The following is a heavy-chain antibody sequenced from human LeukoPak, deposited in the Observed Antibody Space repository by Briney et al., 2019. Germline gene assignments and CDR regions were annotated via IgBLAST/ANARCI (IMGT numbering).Heavy chain of an antibody. D-gene: IGHD6-13*01. Sequence: GGSLRLSCAASGFTFSSYGMHWVRQAPGKGLEWVAVIWYDGSNKYYADSVKGRFTISRDNSKNTLYLQMNSLRAEDTAVYYCARDGSSSWYWVDYWGQGTLVTVSS. CDR1: GFTFSSYG. CDR3: ARDGSSSWYWVDY. J-gene: IGHJ4*02. CDR2: IWYDGSNK. V-gene: IGHV3-33*01.